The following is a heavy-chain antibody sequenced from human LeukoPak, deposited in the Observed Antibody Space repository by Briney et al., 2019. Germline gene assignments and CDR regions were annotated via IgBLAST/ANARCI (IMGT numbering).Heavy chain of an antibody. CDR1: GGSISSYY. CDR3: ARAGCSGGSCYSPPTWFDP. D-gene: IGHD2-15*01. V-gene: IGHV4-59*01. CDR2: IYYSGST. Sequence: PSETLSLTCTVSGGSISSYYWSWIRQPPGKGLEWIGYIYYSGSTNYNPSLKSRVTISVDTSKNQFSLKLSSVTAADTAVYYCARAGCSGGSCYSPPTWFDPWGQGTLVTVSS. J-gene: IGHJ5*02.